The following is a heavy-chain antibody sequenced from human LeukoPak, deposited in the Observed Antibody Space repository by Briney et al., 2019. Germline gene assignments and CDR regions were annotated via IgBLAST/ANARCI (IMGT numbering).Heavy chain of an antibody. V-gene: IGHV4-39*01. J-gene: IGHJ4*02. CDR1: GGSISSSSYY. Sequence: SETLSLTCTVSGGSISSSSYYWGWIRQPPGKGLEWIGSIYYSGSTYYNPSLKSRVTISVDTSKNQFSLKLSSVTAADTAVYYCATIYYYDSSGYYYDYWGQGTVVTVSS. CDR3: ATIYYYDSSGYYYDY. CDR2: IYYSGST. D-gene: IGHD3-22*01.